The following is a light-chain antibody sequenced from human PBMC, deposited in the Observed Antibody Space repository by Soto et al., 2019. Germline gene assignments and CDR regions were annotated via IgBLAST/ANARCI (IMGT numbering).Light chain of an antibody. J-gene: IGKJ4*01. CDR3: QQYGSSPLN. CDR2: DAS. Sequence: EIVLTQSPATLSLSPGERATLFCRASQSVSSYFAWYQQKPGQAPNLLIYDASNRATGIPARFSGSGSGTDFTLTISRLEPEDFAVYYCQQYGSSPLNFGGGTKVDI. V-gene: IGKV3-11*01. CDR1: QSVSSY.